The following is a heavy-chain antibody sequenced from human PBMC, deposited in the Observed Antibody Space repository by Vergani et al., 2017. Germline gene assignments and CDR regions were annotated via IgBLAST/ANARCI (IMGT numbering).Heavy chain of an antibody. CDR3: AGRARSGYCGDFYYYMDV. V-gene: IGHV1-18*01. Sequence: QVQLVQSGAEVKKPGASVKVSCKASGYTFTSYGISWVRQAPGQGLEWMEWISAYNGNTNYAQKLQGRVTMTTDTSTSTAYMELRSLRSDDTAVYYCAGRARSGYCGDFYYYMDVWGKGTTVTVSS. CDR1: GYTFTSYG. J-gene: IGHJ6*03. CDR2: ISAYNGNT. D-gene: IGHD3-22*01.